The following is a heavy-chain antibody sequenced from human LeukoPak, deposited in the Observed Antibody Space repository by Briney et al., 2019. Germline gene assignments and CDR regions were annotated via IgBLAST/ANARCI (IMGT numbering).Heavy chain of an antibody. Sequence: GGSLRLSCAASEFTFSSYSMNWVRQAPGKGLEWVSYISSSSTIYYADSVKGRFTISRDNAKNLLYLQMNSLRDEDTAVYYCVRDQTPHYHDSSGYYRNDAFDIWGQGTMVTVSS. D-gene: IGHD3-22*01. CDR1: EFTFSSYS. CDR2: ISSSSTI. CDR3: VRDQTPHYHDSSGYYRNDAFDI. J-gene: IGHJ3*02. V-gene: IGHV3-48*02.